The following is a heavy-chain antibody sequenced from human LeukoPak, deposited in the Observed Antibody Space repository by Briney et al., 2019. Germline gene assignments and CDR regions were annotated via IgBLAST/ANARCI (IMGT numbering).Heavy chain of an antibody. D-gene: IGHD5-18*01. J-gene: IGHJ6*02. CDR2: IWYDGGNK. CDR3: ARDSSYVEVYGMDV. V-gene: IGHV3-33*01. Sequence: GGSRRLSCAASGFTFSSYGMNWFRQAPGKGLEGVAVIWYDGGNKYYADSVKGRFTISRDNSKNTLYLQMNSLRAEDTAVYYCARDSSYVEVYGMDVWGQGTTVTVSS. CDR1: GFTFSSYG.